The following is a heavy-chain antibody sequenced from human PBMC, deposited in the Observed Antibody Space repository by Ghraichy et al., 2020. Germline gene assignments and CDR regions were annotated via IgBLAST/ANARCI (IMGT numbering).Heavy chain of an antibody. CDR1: GFTFSSYS. V-gene: IGHV3-21*01. Sequence: WGSLRLSCAASGFTFSSYSMNWVRQAPGKGLEWVSSISSSSSYIYYADSVKGRFTISRDNAKNSLYLQMNSLRAEDTAVYYCARVPRFCYDIDYWGQGTLVTVSS. CDR2: ISSSSSYI. CDR3: ARVPRFCYDIDY. D-gene: IGHD3-22*01. J-gene: IGHJ4*02.